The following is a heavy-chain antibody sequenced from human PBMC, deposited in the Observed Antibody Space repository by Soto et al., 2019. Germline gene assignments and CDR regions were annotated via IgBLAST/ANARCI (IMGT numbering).Heavy chain of an antibody. Sequence: QVQLQESGPGLVKPSQTLSLTCTVSGGTISSGDYYWSWIRQHPGKGLEWIGYIYYSGSTYYNPSLKSRVTISVDTSKNQFSLKLSSVTAADTAVYYCATYGSGSYKPTTFDYWGQGTLVTVSS. CDR1: GGTISSGDYY. CDR3: ATYGSGSYKPTTFDY. D-gene: IGHD3-10*01. J-gene: IGHJ4*02. V-gene: IGHV4-31*03. CDR2: IYYSGST.